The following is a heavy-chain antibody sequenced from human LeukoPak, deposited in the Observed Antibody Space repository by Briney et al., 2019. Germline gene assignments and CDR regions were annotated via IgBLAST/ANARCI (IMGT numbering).Heavy chain of an antibody. CDR3: ARVAAGYSVNYFDY. Sequence: GGSLRLSCAASGFTVTDKYMGWVRQAPGKGLEWVSIIYGDGSTYYADSVKGRFTISRDNVENSLYLQMNGLRDEDTAVYYCARVAAGYSVNYFDYWGQGTLVTVSS. V-gene: IGHV3-53*01. J-gene: IGHJ4*02. CDR2: IYGDGST. D-gene: IGHD4-23*01. CDR1: GFTVTDKY.